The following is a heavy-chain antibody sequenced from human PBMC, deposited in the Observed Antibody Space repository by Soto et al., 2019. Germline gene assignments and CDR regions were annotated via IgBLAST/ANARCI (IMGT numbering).Heavy chain of an antibody. Sequence: SETLSLTCAVSGYSIGRDYFWGWIRQPPGKGLEWIASIYHSGSSYFNPPVKSRVTISVDTSKNQFSLRLNSVTAADTAMYYCARGGYSGYDRYYFDIWGQGTLVTVSS. CDR1: GYSIGRDYF. CDR2: IYHSGSS. J-gene: IGHJ4*02. V-gene: IGHV4-38-2*01. D-gene: IGHD5-12*01. CDR3: ARGGYSGYDRYYFDI.